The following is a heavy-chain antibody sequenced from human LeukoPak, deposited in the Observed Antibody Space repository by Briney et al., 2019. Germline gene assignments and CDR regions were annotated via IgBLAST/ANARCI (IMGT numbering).Heavy chain of an antibody. CDR1: GYSFTSYW. D-gene: IGHD5-24*01. CDR3: ARLRDAYPDY. Sequence: GESLKISCKGSGYSFTSYWIGWVRQMPGKGLEWMGIIYPGGSDSRYSPSFQGQVTTSADKSISTAYLQWNSLKASDTAMYYCARLRDAYPDYWGQGTLITVSS. J-gene: IGHJ4*02. V-gene: IGHV5-51*01. CDR2: IYPGGSDS.